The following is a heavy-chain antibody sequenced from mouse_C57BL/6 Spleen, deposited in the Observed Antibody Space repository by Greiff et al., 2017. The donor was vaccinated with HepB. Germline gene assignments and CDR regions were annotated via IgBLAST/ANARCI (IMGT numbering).Heavy chain of an antibody. D-gene: IGHD1-1*01. CDR3: AYGSSLGYAMDY. V-gene: IGHV1-22*01. CDR2: INPNNGGT. J-gene: IGHJ4*01. Sequence: EVHLQQSGPELVKPGASVKMSCKASGYTFTDYNMHWVKQSHGKSLEWIGYINPNNGGTSYNQKFKGKATLTVNKSSSTAYMELRSLTSEDSAVYYCAYGSSLGYAMDYWGQGTSVTVSS. CDR1: GYTFTDYN.